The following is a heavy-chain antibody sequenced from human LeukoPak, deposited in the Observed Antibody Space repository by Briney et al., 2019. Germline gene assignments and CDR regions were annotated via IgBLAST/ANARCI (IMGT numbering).Heavy chain of an antibody. J-gene: IGHJ2*01. D-gene: IGHD6-19*01. V-gene: IGHV3-30*18. CDR3: AKDPWYSSGWNYPTWYFDL. CDR2: ISYDGSNK. Sequence: GGSLRLSCAASGFTFSSYGIHWVRQTPGKGLEWVEAISYDGSNKYYAASVKGRFTISRDNSKNTLYLQMNSLRAEDTAVYYCAKDPWYSSGWNYPTWYFDLWGRGTLVTVSS. CDR1: GFTFSSYG.